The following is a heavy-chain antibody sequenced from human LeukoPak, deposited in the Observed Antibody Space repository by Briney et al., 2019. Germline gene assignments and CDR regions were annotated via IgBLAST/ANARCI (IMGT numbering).Heavy chain of an antibody. J-gene: IGHJ3*02. Sequence: GGSLRLSCAASGFTFSSYAMHWVRQAPGKGLEWVAVISYDGSNKYYADSVKGRFTISRDNSKNTLYLQMNSLRVEDTAVYLCPKGRLRAMNDAFDMWGQGTTVTVSS. CDR3: PKGRLRAMNDAFDM. V-gene: IGHV3-30-3*01. CDR2: ISYDGSNK. CDR1: GFTFSSYA. D-gene: IGHD4-17*01.